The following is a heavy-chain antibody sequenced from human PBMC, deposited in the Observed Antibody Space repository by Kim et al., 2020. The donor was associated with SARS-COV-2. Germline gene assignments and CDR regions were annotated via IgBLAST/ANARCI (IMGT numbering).Heavy chain of an antibody. D-gene: IGHD3-3*01. CDR3: TREGIFGVAPLPPTYYYMYV. Sequence: GGSLRLSCTASGFTFGDYAMSWVRQAPGKGLEWVGFIRSKAYGGKTEYAASVKGRFTISRDDSKSIAYLQMNSLKNEDTAVYYATREGIFGVAPLPPTYYYMYVWGKGTTVTVSS. V-gene: IGHV3-49*04. CDR1: GFTFGDYA. J-gene: IGHJ6*03. CDR2: IRSKAYGGKT.